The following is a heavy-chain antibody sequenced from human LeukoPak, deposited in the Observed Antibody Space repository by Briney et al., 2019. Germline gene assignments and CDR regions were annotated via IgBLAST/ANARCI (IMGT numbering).Heavy chain of an antibody. D-gene: IGHD6-19*01. CDR3: ATWGIAVAGTFDY. CDR2: IYYSGST. V-gene: IGHV4-59*08. J-gene: IGHJ4*02. CDR1: GGSISSSY. Sequence: PSETLSLACTVSGGSISSSYWSWIRQPPGKGLEWIGYIYYSGSTNYNPSFKSRVAISVDTSKNQFSLKLSSVTAADTAVYYCATWGIAVAGTFDYWGQGTLVTVST.